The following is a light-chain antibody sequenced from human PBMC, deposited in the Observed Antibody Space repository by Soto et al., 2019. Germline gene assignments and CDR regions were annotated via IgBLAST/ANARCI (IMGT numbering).Light chain of an antibody. Sequence: QTVVTQEPSLTVSPGGTVTLTCGSSTRTVTSGHFPYWFQQKPGQAPRALIYDVTKKHSWTPARFSGSLLGDKAALTLSGVQPEDEAEYYCLLTYSDAVVFGGGTKVTVL. CDR3: LLTYSDAVV. V-gene: IGLV7-46*01. J-gene: IGLJ2*01. CDR2: DVT. CDR1: TRTVTSGHF.